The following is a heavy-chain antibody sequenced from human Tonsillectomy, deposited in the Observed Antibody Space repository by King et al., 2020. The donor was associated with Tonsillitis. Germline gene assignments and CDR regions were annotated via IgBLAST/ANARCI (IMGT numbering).Heavy chain of an antibody. CDR1: GFTFSSYA. CDR3: AKGDYCSGGSCYSWYFDL. Sequence: VQLVESGGGLVQPGGSLRLSCAASGFTFSSYAMSWVRQAPGKGLEWVSGISGSGGSRYYADSVKGRFTISRDNFKNTLYLQMNSLRAEDTAVYYCAKGDYCSGGSCYSWYFDLWGRGTLVIVPS. D-gene: IGHD2-15*01. J-gene: IGHJ2*01. V-gene: IGHV3-23*04. CDR2: ISGSGGSR.